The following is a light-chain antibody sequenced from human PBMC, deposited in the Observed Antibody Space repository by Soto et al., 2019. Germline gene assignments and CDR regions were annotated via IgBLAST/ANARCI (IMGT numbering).Light chain of an antibody. CDR2: DAS. J-gene: IGKJ1*01. V-gene: IGKV3-20*01. CDR3: LQVAISPKT. Sequence: EIVLTQSPGTLSLSPGERATLSCRASQTVPSRYLAWYQQKAGQAPRLLVFDASTRATGIPDRFSGSGSGTDFPLTISRLEPEDFAVYYCLQVAISPKTFGPGTKVEIK. CDR1: QTVPSRY.